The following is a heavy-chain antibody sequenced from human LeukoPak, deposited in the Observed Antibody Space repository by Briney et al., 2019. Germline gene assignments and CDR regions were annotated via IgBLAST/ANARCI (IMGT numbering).Heavy chain of an antibody. CDR2: ISYDGSNK. D-gene: IGHD4-17*01. CDR3: AREDYGDYGIFDY. CDR1: GFTFSSYA. J-gene: IGHJ4*02. V-gene: IGHV3-30-3*01. Sequence: GGSLRLSCAASGFTFSSYAMHWVRQAPGKGLEWVAVISYDGSNKYYADSVKGRFTISRDNSKNTLYLQMNSLRAEDTAVYYCAREDYGDYGIFDYWGQGTLVTVSS.